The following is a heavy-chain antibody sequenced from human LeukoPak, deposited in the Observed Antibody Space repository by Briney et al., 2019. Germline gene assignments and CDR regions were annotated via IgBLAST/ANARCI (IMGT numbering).Heavy chain of an antibody. CDR2: ISWNSDTI. CDR3: ARGRGLGVVSPYFDY. D-gene: IGHD3-3*01. J-gene: IGHJ4*02. CDR1: GFTFDDYA. Sequence: GGSLRLSCVASGFTFDDYAMYWVRQVSGKGLEWVSGISWNSDTIDYVDSVKGRFTISRDNSRNTLYLQMNNLRVEDTAVYYCARGRGLGVVSPYFDYWGQGTLLTVSS. V-gene: IGHV3-9*01.